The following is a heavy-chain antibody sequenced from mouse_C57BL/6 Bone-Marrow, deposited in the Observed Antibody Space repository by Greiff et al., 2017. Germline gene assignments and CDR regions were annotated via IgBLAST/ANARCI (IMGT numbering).Heavy chain of an antibody. CDR3: NSLIYYEYGLVAD. Sequence: VQLKQSGAELVRPGASVKLSCTASGFNIKDDYMHWVKQRPEQGLEWIGWIDPENGDTEYASKFQGKATITAATASNTAYLQLSSLTSEDTAVYYCNSLIYYEYGLVADWGQGTLVTGSA. CDR2: IDPENGDT. D-gene: IGHD2-4*01. CDR1: GFNIKDDY. J-gene: IGHJ3*01. V-gene: IGHV14-4*01.